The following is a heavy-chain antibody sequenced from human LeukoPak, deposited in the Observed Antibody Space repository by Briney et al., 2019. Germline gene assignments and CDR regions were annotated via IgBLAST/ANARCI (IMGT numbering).Heavy chain of an antibody. J-gene: IGHJ5*02. CDR2: MNLDGSGK. D-gene: IGHD6-6*01. V-gene: IGHV3-7*01. CDR1: GFTFSSYW. CDR3: ARDHSSSYPAGWFDP. Sequence: PGGSLRLSCAASGFTFSSYWMTWVRQAPGKGLEWVANMNLDGSGKYYADSVKGRFTISRDNSKNTLYLQMNSLRAEDTAVYYCARDHSSSYPAGWFDPWGQGTLVTVSS.